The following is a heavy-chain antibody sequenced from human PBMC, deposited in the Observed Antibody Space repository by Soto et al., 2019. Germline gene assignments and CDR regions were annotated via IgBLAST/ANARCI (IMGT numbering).Heavy chain of an antibody. D-gene: IGHD3-3*01. CDR1: GYTFTSYG. CDR2: ISAYNGNT. Sequence: QVQLVQSGAEVKKPGASVKVSCKASGYTFTSYGISWVRQAPGQGLEWMGWISAYNGNTNYAQKLQGRVTMTTDTSTSTADMELRSLRSDDTAVYYCARYNYDFWSGYSYYFDYWGQGTLVTVSS. V-gene: IGHV1-18*01. J-gene: IGHJ4*02. CDR3: ARYNYDFWSGYSYYFDY.